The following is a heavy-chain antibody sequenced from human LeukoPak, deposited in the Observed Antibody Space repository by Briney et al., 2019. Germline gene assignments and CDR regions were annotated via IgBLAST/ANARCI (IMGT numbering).Heavy chain of an antibody. V-gene: IGHV3-23*01. D-gene: IGHD3-22*01. CDR2: ISGRGDSA. Sequence: GGSLRLSCAASGFTFSDYDMSWVRQAPGKGLEWVSGISGRGDSADYADSVKGRFTISRDNSKNTLYLQMNSLRAEDTAVYYCAKGRWLILPFDYWGQGTLVTVSS. CDR3: AKGRWLILPFDY. CDR1: GFTFSDYD. J-gene: IGHJ4*02.